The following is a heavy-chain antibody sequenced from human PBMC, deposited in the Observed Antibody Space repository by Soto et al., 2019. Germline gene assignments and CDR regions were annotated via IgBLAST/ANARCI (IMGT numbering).Heavy chain of an antibody. J-gene: IGHJ5*02. D-gene: IGHD3-10*01. V-gene: IGHV3-23*01. Sequence: GGSLRLSCAASGFTFSSYAMSWVRQAPGKGLEWVSAISGSGGSTYYADSVKGRFTISRDNSKNTLYLQMNSLRAEDTAVYYCAKSRNYYGSGSPNWFDPWGQGTLVTVSS. CDR3: AKSRNYYGSGSPNWFDP. CDR2: ISGSGGST. CDR1: GFTFSSYA.